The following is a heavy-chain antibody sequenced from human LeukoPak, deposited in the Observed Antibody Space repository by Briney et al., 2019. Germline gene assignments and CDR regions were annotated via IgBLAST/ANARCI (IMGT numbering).Heavy chain of an antibody. V-gene: IGHV6-1*01. J-gene: IGHJ4*02. D-gene: IGHD5-24*01. CDR1: GDSVSINSAA. CDR3: ARWQHGPRYFDY. Sequence: SQTLSLTCAFSGDSVSINSAAWNWIRQSPSRGLEWLGRTYFLYRWYNEYATSVHGRITINPDTSRNHFSLQLNSVSPEDTAVYYCARWQHGPRYFDYWGQGTLVSVSS. CDR2: TYFLYRWYN.